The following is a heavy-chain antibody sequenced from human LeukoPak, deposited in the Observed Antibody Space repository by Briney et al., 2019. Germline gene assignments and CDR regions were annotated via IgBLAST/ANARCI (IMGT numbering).Heavy chain of an antibody. CDR1: GFTFASYA. V-gene: IGHV3-23*01. D-gene: IGHD3-16*01. CDR3: AKKLRGTYSFDC. Sequence: GGSLRLSCGASGFTFASYAMSWVRQAPGKGLEWVSAISGSGDSTCYADSVKGRFTISRDNSKNTLYLQMNSLRAEDTAVYNCAKKLRGTYSFDCWGQGTLVTVSS. J-gene: IGHJ4*02. CDR2: ISGSGDST.